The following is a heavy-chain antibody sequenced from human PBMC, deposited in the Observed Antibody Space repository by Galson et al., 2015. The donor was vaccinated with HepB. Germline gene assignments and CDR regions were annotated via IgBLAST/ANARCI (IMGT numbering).Heavy chain of an antibody. Sequence: SVKVSCKASGYTFTSYDINWVRQATGQGLEWMGWMNPNSGNTGYAQKFQGRVTMTRNTSISTAYMELSSLRSEDTAVYYCARAVSYYDFWSGFPPDYWGQGTLDTVSS. CDR2: MNPNSGNT. J-gene: IGHJ4*02. CDR3: ARAVSYYDFWSGFPPDY. V-gene: IGHV1-8*01. CDR1: GYTFTSYD. D-gene: IGHD3-3*01.